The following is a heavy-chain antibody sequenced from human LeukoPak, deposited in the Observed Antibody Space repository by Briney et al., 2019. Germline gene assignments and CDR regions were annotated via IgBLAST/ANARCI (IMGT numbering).Heavy chain of an antibody. CDR3: ARDGGRAAAGRRAFDY. CDR1: GYTFTSYD. J-gene: IGHJ4*02. D-gene: IGHD6-13*01. Sequence: ASVKVSCKASGYTFTSYDINWVRQATGQGLEWMGWMNPNSGNTGYAQKFQGRVTITRNTSISTAYMELSSLRSEDTAVYYCARDGGRAAAGRRAFDYWGQGTLVTVSS. V-gene: IGHV1-8*03. CDR2: MNPNSGNT.